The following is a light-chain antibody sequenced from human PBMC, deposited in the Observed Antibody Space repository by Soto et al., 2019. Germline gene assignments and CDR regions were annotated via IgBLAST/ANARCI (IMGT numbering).Light chain of an antibody. CDR3: QQSYSSPFT. CDR1: QSISNY. CDR2: AAS. V-gene: IGKV1-39*01. J-gene: IGKJ3*01. Sequence: DLQMTQSPSSLSASVGDRVTITCRASQSISNYLNWYQQKPGKAPKLLIYAASTLQSGVPSRFSGGGSGTDFTLTISSLQPEDFAVYSCQQSYSSPFTFGPGTKVDLK.